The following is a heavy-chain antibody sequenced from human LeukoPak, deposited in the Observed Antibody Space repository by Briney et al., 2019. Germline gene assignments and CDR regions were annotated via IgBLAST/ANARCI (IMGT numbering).Heavy chain of an antibody. Sequence: PGGSLRLSCAASGFTFDDYGMSWVRQAPGKGLEWVSGINWNGGSTGYADSVKGRFTISRDNAKNSLYLQMNSLRAEDTAVYYCARDTRTVVTRDFDYWGQGTLVTVSS. D-gene: IGHD4-23*01. CDR1: GFTFDDYG. CDR3: ARDTRTVVTRDFDY. CDR2: INWNGGST. J-gene: IGHJ4*02. V-gene: IGHV3-20*04.